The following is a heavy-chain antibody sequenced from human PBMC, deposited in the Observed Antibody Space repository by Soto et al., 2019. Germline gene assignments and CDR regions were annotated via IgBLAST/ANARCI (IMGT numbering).Heavy chain of an antibody. V-gene: IGHV4-34*01. D-gene: IGHD3-16*01. J-gene: IGHJ4*02. CDR2: INDSGSP. CDR1: GGSFSGYY. Sequence: SETLSLTCAVNGGSFSGYYWAWIRQSPGKGLEWIGEINDSGSPNYTPSLKRRVTISLDASKNQFSLRLSLLIAADTAVYYCARGRGDFQSWGQGTQVTVSS. CDR3: ARGRGDFQS.